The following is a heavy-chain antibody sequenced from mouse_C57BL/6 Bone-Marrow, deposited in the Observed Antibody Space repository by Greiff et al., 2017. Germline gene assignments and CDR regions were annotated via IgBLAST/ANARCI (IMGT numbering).Heavy chain of an antibody. V-gene: IGHV1-82*01. CDR2: IYPGDGDT. Sequence: QVQLQQSGPELVKPGASVKISCKASGYAFSSSWMNWVKQRPGKGLEWIGRIYPGDGDTNYNGKFKGQATLTADKSSSTAYLQLSSLTSEDSAVYFCARYWFAYWGQGTLVTVSA. CDR3: ARYWFAY. CDR1: GYAFSSSW. J-gene: IGHJ3*01.